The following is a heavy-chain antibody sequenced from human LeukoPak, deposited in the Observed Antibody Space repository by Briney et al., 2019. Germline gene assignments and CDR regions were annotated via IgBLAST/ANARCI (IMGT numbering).Heavy chain of an antibody. CDR1: GYTFTSYD. CDR3: ARGRYLPYYDFWSGYSTSDAFDI. CDR2: MNPNSGNT. D-gene: IGHD3-3*01. Sequence: ASVKVSCKASGYTFTSYDIHWVRQATGQGLEWMGWMNPNSGNTGYAQKFQGRVTMTRNTSISTAYMELSSLRSEDTAVYYCARGRYLPYYDFWSGYSTSDAFDIWGQGTMVTVSS. J-gene: IGHJ3*02. V-gene: IGHV1-8*01.